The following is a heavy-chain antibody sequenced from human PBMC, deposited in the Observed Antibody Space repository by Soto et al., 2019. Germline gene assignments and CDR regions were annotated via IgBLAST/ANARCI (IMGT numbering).Heavy chain of an antibody. J-gene: IGHJ3*02. CDR1: GYTFTSYG. V-gene: IGHV1-18*01. D-gene: IGHD3-3*01. Sequence: QVQLVQSGAEVKKPGASVKVSCKASGYTFTSYGISWVRQAPGQGLAWMGWISADNGNTNYAQKLQGRVTMTTDASTSTAYRELRSLRSDDTAVYYCARVQGVFGVVIDAFHIWGQGTMVTVSS. CDR3: ARVQGVFGVVIDAFHI. CDR2: ISADNGNT.